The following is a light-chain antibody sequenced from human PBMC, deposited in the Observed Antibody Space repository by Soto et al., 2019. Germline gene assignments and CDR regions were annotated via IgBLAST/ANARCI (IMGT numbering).Light chain of an antibody. CDR1: QSVNSN. J-gene: IGKJ5*01. CDR2: GIS. Sequence: EMVMTQSPAILSVSPGESATLSCRASQSVNSNYLAWYQQHPGQPPRLLIYGISTRATGIPARFSGSGSGTEFSLTISRLQSEDFAVYYCQQYSQWPITFGQGTRLEIK. V-gene: IGKV3-15*01. CDR3: QQYSQWPIT.